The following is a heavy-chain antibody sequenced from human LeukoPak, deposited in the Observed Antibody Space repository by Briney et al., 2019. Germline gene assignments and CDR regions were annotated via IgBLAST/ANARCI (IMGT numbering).Heavy chain of an antibody. CDR2: ISSSGSTI. V-gene: IGHV3-11*01. CDR3: ARPTTYSYWYFDL. D-gene: IGHD2-15*01. CDR1: GFTFSDYY. J-gene: IGHJ2*01. Sequence: GGSLRLSCAASGFTFSDYYMSWIRQAPGKGLEWVSYISSSGSTIYYADSVKGRFTISRDNAKNSLYLQMNSLRAEDTALYYCARPTTYSYWYFDLWGRGTLVTVSS.